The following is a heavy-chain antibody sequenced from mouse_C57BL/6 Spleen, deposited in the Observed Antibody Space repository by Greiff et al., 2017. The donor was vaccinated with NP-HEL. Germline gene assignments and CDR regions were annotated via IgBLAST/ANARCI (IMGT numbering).Heavy chain of an antibody. CDR2: IHPNSGST. V-gene: IGHV1-64*01. J-gene: IGHJ4*01. CDR3: ARDDGLPGYAMDY. CDR1: GYTFTSYW. Sequence: QVQLQQPGAELVKPGASVKLSCKASGYTFTSYWMHWVKQRPGQGLEWIGMIHPNSGSTNYNEKFKSKATLTVDKSSSTAYMQLSSLTSEDSAVYYCARDDGLPGYAMDYWGQGTSVTVSS. D-gene: IGHD2-3*01.